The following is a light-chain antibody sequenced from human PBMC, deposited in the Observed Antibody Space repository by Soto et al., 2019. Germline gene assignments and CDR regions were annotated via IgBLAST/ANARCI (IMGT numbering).Light chain of an antibody. V-gene: IGKV3-20*01. J-gene: IGKJ2*01. CDR1: QRITNNF. CDR3: PQYGRSPFT. CDR2: GAS. Sequence: EIVLTQSPGTLSLSPGQRATLSCRASQRITNNFFAWFQQKPGLAPRLLIHGASTRASGVPDRFSGGGSGTVFVLTISRLEPEDFAVYFCPQYGRSPFTFGQGTKLQIK.